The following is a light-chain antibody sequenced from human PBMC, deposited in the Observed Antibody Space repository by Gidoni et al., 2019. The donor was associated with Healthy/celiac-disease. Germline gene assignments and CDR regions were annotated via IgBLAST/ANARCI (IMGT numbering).Light chain of an antibody. J-gene: IGLJ2*01. Sequence: SYELTHPPSVSVSPGQTASITCSGDKLGDKYACWYQQKPGQSPVLVIYQDSKRPSGITERFSGSNSGNTATLTISGTQAMDEADYYCQAWDSSTVVFGGGTKLTVL. CDR2: QDS. V-gene: IGLV3-1*01. CDR1: KLGDKY. CDR3: QAWDSSTVV.